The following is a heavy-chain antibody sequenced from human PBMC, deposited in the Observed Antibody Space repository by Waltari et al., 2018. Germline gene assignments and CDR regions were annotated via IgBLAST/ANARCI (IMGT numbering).Heavy chain of an antibody. CDR1: GDPVSGNYS. V-gene: IGHV4-4*02. CDR3: AGDRAIGLFFDY. J-gene: IGHJ4*02. CDR2: VHHSGKT. D-gene: IGHD2-2*01. Sequence: QVQLQESGQGLVKPSGTLSLTCAVSGDPVSGNYSWGWVRPSPGKGLAWIGQVHHSGKTHYNPSIQSRVTISVDSPKNQFSLTLKSVTAADTAVYYCAGDRAIGLFFDYWGRGTLVTVSS.